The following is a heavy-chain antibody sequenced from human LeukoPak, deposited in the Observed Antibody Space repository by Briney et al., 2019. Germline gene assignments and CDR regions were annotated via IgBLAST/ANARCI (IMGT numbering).Heavy chain of an antibody. Sequence: GGSLRLSCAASGFTFSNYSMNWVRQAPGKGVEWVSSISSSSSYIYYADSVKGRFTISRDSAKNSLYLQMNSLRAEDTAVYYCAELGITMIGGVWGKGTTVTISS. D-gene: IGHD3-10*02. CDR2: ISSSSSYI. CDR3: AELGITMIGGV. CDR1: GFTFSNYS. V-gene: IGHV3-21*01. J-gene: IGHJ6*04.